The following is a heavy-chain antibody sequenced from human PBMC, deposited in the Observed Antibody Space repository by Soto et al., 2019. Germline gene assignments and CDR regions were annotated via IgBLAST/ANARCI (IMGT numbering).Heavy chain of an antibody. CDR2: ISVSGSTI. CDR1: GFTFRSYA. Sequence: GGSMRLSCAASGFTFRSYAVSWVRQAPGKGPEWISSISVSGSTIYYADSVKGRFTISRDNSKNTLYLQMSSLRAEDTAVYYCAKVFYYYDSSGYYYFDYWGQGTLVTVSS. V-gene: IGHV3-23*01. J-gene: IGHJ4*02. D-gene: IGHD3-22*01. CDR3: AKVFYYYDSSGYYYFDY.